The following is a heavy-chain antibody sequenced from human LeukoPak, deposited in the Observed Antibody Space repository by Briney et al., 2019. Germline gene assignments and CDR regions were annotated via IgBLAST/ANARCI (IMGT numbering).Heavy chain of an antibody. Sequence: GGSLRLSCAASGFTFSSYAMSWVRQAPGKGLEWVSTISGDDSTSYADSVRGRFTISRDNSKNTLYLQMNSLRAEDTAVYYCAKDPGGGWSNYWGQGTLVTVSS. CDR1: GFTFSSYA. CDR2: ISGDDST. J-gene: IGHJ4*02. CDR3: AKDPGGGWSNY. D-gene: IGHD6-19*01. V-gene: IGHV3-23*01.